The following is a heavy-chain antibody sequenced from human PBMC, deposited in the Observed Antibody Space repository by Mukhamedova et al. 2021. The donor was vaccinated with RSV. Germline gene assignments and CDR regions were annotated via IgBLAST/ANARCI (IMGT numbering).Heavy chain of an antibody. V-gene: IGHV3-53*04. CDR2: SGGST. Sequence: SGGSTYYADSVKGRFTISRHNSKNTLYLQMNNLRAEDTAVYYCARGTDGSGSYPIDYWGQGTLVTVSS. CDR3: ARGTDGSGSYPIDY. J-gene: IGHJ4*02. D-gene: IGHD3-10*01.